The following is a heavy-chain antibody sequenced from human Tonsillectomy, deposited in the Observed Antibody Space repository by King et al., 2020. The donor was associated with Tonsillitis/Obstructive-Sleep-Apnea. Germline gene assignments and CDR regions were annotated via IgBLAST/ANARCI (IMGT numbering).Heavy chain of an antibody. CDR3: ARETHYDILTGYALTYYFDY. V-gene: IGHV4-34*01. Sequence: VQLQQWGAGLLKPSETLSLTCAVYGGSFSGYYWSWIRQPPGKGLEWIGEINHSGSTNYNPSLKSRVTISVATSKNQFSLKLSSVTAADTAVYYCARETHYDILTGYALTYYFDYWGQGTLVTVSS. J-gene: IGHJ4*02. CDR2: INHSGST. D-gene: IGHD3-9*01. CDR1: GGSFSGYY.